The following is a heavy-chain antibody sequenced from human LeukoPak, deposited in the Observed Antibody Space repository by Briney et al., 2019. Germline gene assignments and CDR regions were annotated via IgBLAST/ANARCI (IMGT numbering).Heavy chain of an antibody. J-gene: IGHJ4*02. V-gene: IGHV3-30*18. CDR1: GFTFSSYG. CDR2: ISYDGSNK. D-gene: IGHD5-12*01. CDR3: AKTAAWSGYDWFDY. Sequence: GRSLRLSCAASGFTFSSYGMHWVRQAPGKGLEWVAVISYDGSNKYYADPVKGRFTISRDNSKNTLYLQMNSLRAEDTAVYYCAKTAAWSGYDWFDYWGQGTLVTVSS.